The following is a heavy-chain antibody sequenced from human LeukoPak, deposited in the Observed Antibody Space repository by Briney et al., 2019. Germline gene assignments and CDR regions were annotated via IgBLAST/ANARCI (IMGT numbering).Heavy chain of an antibody. Sequence: KSSETLSLTCTVSGYSISSGYYWGWIRQPPGKGLEWIGNIYHSGSTYYNPSLKSRVTISVDTSKNQFSLKLSSVTPADTAVYYCASGYYYDSSGYVYYFDYWGQGTLVTVSS. CDR1: GYSISSGYY. CDR2: IYHSGST. J-gene: IGHJ4*02. CDR3: ASGYYYDSSGYVYYFDY. V-gene: IGHV4-38-2*02. D-gene: IGHD3-22*01.